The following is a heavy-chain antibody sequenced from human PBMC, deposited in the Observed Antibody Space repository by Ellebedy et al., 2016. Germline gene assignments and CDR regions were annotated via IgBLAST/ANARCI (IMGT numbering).Heavy chain of an antibody. CDR1: GYTFSSYD. D-gene: IGHD4-11*01. CDR3: ARGTRLPLYYMDV. Sequence: ASVKVSXXASGYTFSSYDFNWVRQATGQGLEWMGWMNPNSGNTGYAQKFQGRVTMTRDTSISTVYMELSSLRSEDTAVYYCARGTRLPLYYMDVWGRGTTVTVSS. V-gene: IGHV1-8*01. J-gene: IGHJ6*03. CDR2: MNPNSGNT.